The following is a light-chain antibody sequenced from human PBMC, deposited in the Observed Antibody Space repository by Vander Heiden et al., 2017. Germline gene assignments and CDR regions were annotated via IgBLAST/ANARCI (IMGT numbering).Light chain of an antibody. V-gene: IGLV3-25*03. Sequence: SYELTQPPSVSVSPGQTARITCAGDALPKQYAYWYQQKPGQAPLLVIYKDSERPSGIPERFSGSSSGKTVTLTISGVQAEDEADYYCQSADSSGNYVFGTGTKVTVL. CDR1: ALPKQY. CDR3: QSADSSGNYV. J-gene: IGLJ1*01. CDR2: KDS.